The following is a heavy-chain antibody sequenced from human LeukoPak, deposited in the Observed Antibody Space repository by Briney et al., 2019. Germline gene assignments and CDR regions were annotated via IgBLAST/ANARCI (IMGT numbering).Heavy chain of an antibody. CDR3: ATYSGTHFGH. Sequence: SQTLSLTCALSGDSLSNNIAAWDWLRQSPSRGLEWLGRTYYRSKLYNDYAAGVKSLITINPDTSKNQFSLQVNSVTPEDTAVYYCATYSGTHFGHWGQGTLVTVSS. J-gene: IGHJ5*02. V-gene: IGHV6-1*01. D-gene: IGHD1-26*01. CDR2: TYYRSKLYN. CDR1: GDSLSNNIAA.